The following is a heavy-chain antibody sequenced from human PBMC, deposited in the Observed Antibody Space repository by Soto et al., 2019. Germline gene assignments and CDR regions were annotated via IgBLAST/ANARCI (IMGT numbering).Heavy chain of an antibody. J-gene: IGHJ4*02. CDR3: ARGSSWYYFDY. CDR2: IIPISGAA. D-gene: IGHD6-13*01. V-gene: IGHV1-69*06. Sequence: GASVKVSCKASGGTFSNYVVNWVRQAPGQGLEWMGRIIPISGAANYAQKFQGRVTISADKSISTAYLQWSSLKASDTAMYYCARGSSWYYFDYWGQGTLVTVSS. CDR1: GGTFSNYV.